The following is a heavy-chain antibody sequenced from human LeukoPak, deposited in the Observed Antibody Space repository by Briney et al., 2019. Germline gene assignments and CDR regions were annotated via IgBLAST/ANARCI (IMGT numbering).Heavy chain of an antibody. V-gene: IGHV3-7*03. Sequence: GGSLRLSCAASGFTFSSYWMSWVRQAPGKGLEWVANIKQDGSEKYYVDSVKGRFTFSRDNAKNSLYLQMNSLRAEDTAVYYCARVLRYCSGGNCYSGGLGYMDVWGKGTTVTISS. CDR2: IKQDGSEK. CDR3: ARVLRYCSGGNCYSGGLGYMDV. CDR1: GFTFSSYW. D-gene: IGHD2-15*01. J-gene: IGHJ6*03.